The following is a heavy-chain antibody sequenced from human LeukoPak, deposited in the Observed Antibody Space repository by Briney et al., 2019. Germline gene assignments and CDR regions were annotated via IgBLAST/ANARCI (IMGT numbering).Heavy chain of an antibody. CDR1: GFTFSDYS. Sequence: GGPLRLSCAASGFTFSDYSMNWVRQAPGKGLEWVSSISRSSRHVYYAGSVKGRFTISRDNAKDSLYLQMNSLRAEDMAVYFCVRDLMGSGSTTAYLHHWGQGTLVTVSS. CDR3: VRDLMGSGSTTAYLHH. D-gene: IGHD1-1*01. V-gene: IGHV3-21*01. CDR2: ISRSSRHV. J-gene: IGHJ1*01.